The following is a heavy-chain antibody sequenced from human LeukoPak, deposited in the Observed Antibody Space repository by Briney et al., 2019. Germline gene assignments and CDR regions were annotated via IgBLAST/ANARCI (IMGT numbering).Heavy chain of an antibody. J-gene: IGHJ2*01. CDR2: IYSGATT. V-gene: IGHV3-53*01. CDR1: GFTVRTKY. CDR3: ARVGDHFHWNLDL. D-gene: IGHD3-3*02. Sequence: PGGSLRLSCAASGFTVRTKYMNWVRQAPRKGLEWVSIIYSGATTYYADSVKGRFTISRDTSKNTLSLQMNSLRAEDKAVYFCARVGDHFHWNLDLWGRGTLVSVSS.